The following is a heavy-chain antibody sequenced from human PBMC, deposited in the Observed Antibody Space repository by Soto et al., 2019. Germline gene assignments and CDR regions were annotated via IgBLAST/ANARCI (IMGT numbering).Heavy chain of an antibody. Sequence: QVQLVESGGGVVQAGRSLRLSCAASGFTFSSYAIHWVRQAPGKGLEWVAVISYDGSNKFYADSVKGRFTISRDNSKNTLYLQLNSLRAEDTAVYYCARGIRSGWSIDYWGHGTLVTVSS. V-gene: IGHV3-30-3*01. CDR3: ARGIRSGWSIDY. CDR2: ISYDGSNK. CDR1: GFTFSSYA. J-gene: IGHJ4*01. D-gene: IGHD6-19*01.